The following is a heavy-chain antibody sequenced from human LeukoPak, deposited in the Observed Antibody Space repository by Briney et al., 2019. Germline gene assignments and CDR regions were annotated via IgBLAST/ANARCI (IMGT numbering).Heavy chain of an antibody. D-gene: IGHD3-10*01. CDR1: GGSFSGYY. CDR2: IYHSGST. J-gene: IGHJ4*02. Sequence: SETLSLTCAVYGGSFSGYYWSWIRQPPGKGLEWIGYIYHSGSTYYNPSLKSRVTISVDRSKNQFSLKLSSVIAADTAVYYCAREKGVTDSWGQETLVTVSS. V-gene: IGHV4-34*01. CDR3: AREKGVTDS.